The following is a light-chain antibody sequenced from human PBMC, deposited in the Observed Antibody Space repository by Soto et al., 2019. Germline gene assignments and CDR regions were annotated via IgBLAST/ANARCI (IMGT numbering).Light chain of an antibody. CDR2: EVS. J-gene: IGLJ1*01. CDR3: SSYTRSSSYV. Sequence: QSALTQPASVSVSPGQSITISCTGTSSDVGGYNYVSWYQQHPGKAPKLMIYEVSNRPSGVSNRFSGSKSGNTASLTISGLQAEDVADYYCSSYTRSSSYVFRSETKVTV. V-gene: IGLV2-14*01. CDR1: SSDVGGYNY.